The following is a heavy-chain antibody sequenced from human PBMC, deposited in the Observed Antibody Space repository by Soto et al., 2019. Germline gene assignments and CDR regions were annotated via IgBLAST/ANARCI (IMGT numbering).Heavy chain of an antibody. CDR3: ARESGERDAALGFDY. CDR1: GGTFSSYA. J-gene: IGHJ4*02. Sequence: QVQLVQSGAEVKKPGSSVKVSCKASGGTFSSYAISWVRQAPGQGLEWMGGIIPIFGTANYAQKFRGRVTITADKSTSTAYMELSSLRSEYTAVYYCARESGERDAALGFDYWGQGTLVTVSS. V-gene: IGHV1-69*06. CDR2: IIPIFGTA. D-gene: IGHD5-18*01.